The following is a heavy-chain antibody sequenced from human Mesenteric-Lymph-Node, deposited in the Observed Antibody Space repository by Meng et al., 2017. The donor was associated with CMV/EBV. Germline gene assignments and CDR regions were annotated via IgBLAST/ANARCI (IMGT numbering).Heavy chain of an antibody. CDR1: GFTFSSYS. CDR3: ARDWDSSVPSSFIDY. V-gene: IGHV3-21*04. J-gene: IGHJ4*02. Sequence: GESLKISCAASGFTFSSYSMNWVRQAPGKGLEWVSSISSSSSYIYYADSVKGRFTISRDNAKNSLYLQMNSLRAEDTAVYYCARDWDSSVPSSFIDYWGQGTLVTVSS. D-gene: IGHD6-19*01. CDR2: ISSSSSYI.